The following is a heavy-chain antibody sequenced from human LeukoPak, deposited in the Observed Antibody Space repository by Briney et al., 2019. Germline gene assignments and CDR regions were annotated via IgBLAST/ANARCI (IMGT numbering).Heavy chain of an antibody. V-gene: IGHV3-21*01. J-gene: IGHJ4*02. CDR3: ARGPYTDY. CDR1: GFTFSTYS. D-gene: IGHD2-2*02. Sequence: PGGSLRLSCAASGFTFSTYSMNWVRQAPGKGLEWVSSINSYSTNIYYADSVKGQFTISRDNAKNSLYLQMNRLRAEDTALYYCARGPYTDYWGQGTLVTVSS. CDR2: INSYSTNI.